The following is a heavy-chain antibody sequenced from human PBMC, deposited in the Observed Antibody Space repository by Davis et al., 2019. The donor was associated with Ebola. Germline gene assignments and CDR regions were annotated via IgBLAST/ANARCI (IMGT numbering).Heavy chain of an antibody. D-gene: IGHD2-21*02. Sequence: MPSETLSLTCTVSGGSMTTGSYHWSWIRQFPGKGLEWIGYIFYSGSSNYNPSLKGRVTISVDTSKNQFSLKLNSVTAADTAMYYCARWTPLMVVTAGDYFDSWGQGTLVTVSS. CDR3: ARWTPLMVVTAGDYFDS. CDR1: GGSMTTGSYH. J-gene: IGHJ4*02. CDR2: IFYSGSS. V-gene: IGHV4-31*03.